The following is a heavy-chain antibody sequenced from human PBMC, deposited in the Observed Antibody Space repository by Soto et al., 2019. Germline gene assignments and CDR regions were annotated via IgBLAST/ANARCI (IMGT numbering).Heavy chain of an antibody. CDR2: IIPILGIA. Sequence: QVQLVQSGAEVKKPGSSVKVSCKASGGTFSSYTISWVRQAPGQGLEWMGRIIPILGIANYAQKFQGRVTITADKSTSTAYMELSSLRSEDTAVYYCAGNANCSGGSWYSPPSFDPWGQGTLVTVSS. J-gene: IGHJ5*02. D-gene: IGHD2-15*01. CDR1: GGTFSSYT. V-gene: IGHV1-69*02. CDR3: AGNANCSGGSWYSPPSFDP.